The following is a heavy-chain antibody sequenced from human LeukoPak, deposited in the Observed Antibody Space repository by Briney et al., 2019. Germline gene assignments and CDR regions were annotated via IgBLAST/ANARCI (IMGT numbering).Heavy chain of an antibody. CDR1: GYTFTGYY. CDR3: ARVTYYYGSGSYYFYFDY. D-gene: IGHD3-10*01. CDR2: INPNSGGT. J-gene: IGHJ4*02. Sequence: GASVKVSCKASGYTFTGYYMHWVRQAPGQGLEWMGWINPNSGGTNYAQKFRGRVTMTRDTSISTAYMELSRLRSDDTAVYYCARVTYYYGSGSYYFYFDYWGQGTLVTVSS. V-gene: IGHV1-2*02.